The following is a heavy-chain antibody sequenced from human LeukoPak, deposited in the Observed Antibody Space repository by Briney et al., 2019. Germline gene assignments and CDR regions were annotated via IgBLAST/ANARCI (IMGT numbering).Heavy chain of an antibody. J-gene: IGHJ3*02. CDR2: IRYDGSNK. CDR3: AKTQGSGSYYNHAFDI. V-gene: IGHV3-30*02. D-gene: IGHD3-10*01. Sequence: GGSLRLSCAASGFTFSNYDMHWVRQAPGKGLEWVAFIRYDGSNKYYADSVKGRFTISRDNSKNTLYLQMNSLRAEDTAVYYCAKTQGSGSYYNHAFDIWGQGTMVTVSS. CDR1: GFTFSNYD.